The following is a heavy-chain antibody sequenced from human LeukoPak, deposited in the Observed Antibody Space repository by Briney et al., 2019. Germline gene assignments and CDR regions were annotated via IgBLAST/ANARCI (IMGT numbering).Heavy chain of an antibody. CDR1: GGSISSGGYY. CDR2: IYYSGST. V-gene: IGHV4-31*03. D-gene: IGHD2-15*01. CDR3: ARDSLAGSCYLV. J-gene: IGHJ3*01. Sequence: SQTLSLTCIVSGGSISSGGYYWSWIRQHPGKGLEWIGYIYYSGSTSYNPSLKSRVTISVDTSKNQFSLKLSSVTAADTAVYYCARDSLAGSCYLVWGQGTMVTVSS.